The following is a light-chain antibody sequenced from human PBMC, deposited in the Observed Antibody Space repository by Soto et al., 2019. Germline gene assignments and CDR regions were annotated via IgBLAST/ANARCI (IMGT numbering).Light chain of an antibody. CDR3: QHYGGVWT. Sequence: DIQMTQSPSTLSASVGDRVTITCRASQSISSWLAWYQQKPGKAPKLLIYDASSLESGVPSRFSGSGSGTEFTLTISSLQPDDFATYYCQHYGGVWTFGQGTKVEIK. V-gene: IGKV1-5*01. CDR1: QSISSW. J-gene: IGKJ1*01. CDR2: DAS.